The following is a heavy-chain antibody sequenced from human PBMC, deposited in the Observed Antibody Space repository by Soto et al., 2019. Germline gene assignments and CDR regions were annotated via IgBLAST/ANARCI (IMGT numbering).Heavy chain of an antibody. CDR3: ASLAVAEGFDP. CDR1: GFSISINY. Sequence: EVHLVETGGGLIQPGGSLRLSCAASGFSISINYMRWVRQAPGKGLEWVSLIHADGSTSYADSVNGRFTISRDNSKNTVYLQMNSLRVEDTAVYYCASLAVAEGFDPWGQGTLVTVSS. V-gene: IGHV3-53*02. CDR2: IHADGST. J-gene: IGHJ5*02. D-gene: IGHD6-19*01.